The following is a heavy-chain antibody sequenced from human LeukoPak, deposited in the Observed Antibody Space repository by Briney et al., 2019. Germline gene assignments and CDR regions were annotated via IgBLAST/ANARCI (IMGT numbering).Heavy chain of an antibody. D-gene: IGHD2-2*01. V-gene: IGHV1-46*03. CDR2: INPSGGST. J-gene: IGHJ3*02. CDR1: GYTFTSYY. CDR3: ARDLRYCSSTSCYEGPNDAFDI. Sequence: GASVKVSCKASGYTFTSYYMHWVRQAPGQGLEWMGIINPSGGSTSYAQKFQGRVTMTRDTSTSTVYMELSSLRSEDTAVYYCARDLRYCSSTSCYEGPNDAFDIWGQGTIVTVSS.